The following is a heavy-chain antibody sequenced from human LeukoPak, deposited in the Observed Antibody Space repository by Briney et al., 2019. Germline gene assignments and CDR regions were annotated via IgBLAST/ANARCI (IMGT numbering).Heavy chain of an antibody. Sequence: PGGSLRLSCAASGFTFSSYSMNWVRQAPGKGLEWVSYISSSSSTIYYADSVKGRFTISRDNAKNSLYLQMNSLRADDTAVYYCARGRICGGDCHNWFDSWGQGILLIVSS. D-gene: IGHD2-21*02. CDR1: GFTFSSYS. J-gene: IGHJ5*01. V-gene: IGHV3-48*01. CDR3: ARGRICGGDCHNWFDS. CDR2: ISSSSSTI.